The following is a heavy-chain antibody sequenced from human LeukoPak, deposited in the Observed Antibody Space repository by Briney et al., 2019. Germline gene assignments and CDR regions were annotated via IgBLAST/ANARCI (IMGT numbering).Heavy chain of an antibody. CDR1: GGSISSGSYY. D-gene: IGHD3-10*01. CDR3: ARGEPGWGSGSYYYNWFDP. Sequence: SETLSLTCTVSGGSISSGSYYWSWIRQPAGKGLEWIGRIYTSGSTNYNPSLKSRVTISVDTSKNQFSLKLSSVTAADTAVYYCARGEPGWGSGSYYYNWFDPWGQGTLVTVSS. CDR2: IYTSGST. V-gene: IGHV4-61*02. J-gene: IGHJ5*02.